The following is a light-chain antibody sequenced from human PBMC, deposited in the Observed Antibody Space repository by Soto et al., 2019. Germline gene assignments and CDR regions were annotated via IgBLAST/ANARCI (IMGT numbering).Light chain of an antibody. J-gene: IGKJ5*01. Sequence: NGLTQSPGTLYLSPGERATLSCRASQTVSSYLTWYQQRPGQAPRLLIYGAAKRATGLPDRFSGSGSVTHLTLTIRRLEPEYFALCCCQPYGTSPFTFGQGPRLEIK. CDR3: QPYGTSPFT. CDR2: GAA. CDR1: QTVSSY. V-gene: IGKV3-20*01.